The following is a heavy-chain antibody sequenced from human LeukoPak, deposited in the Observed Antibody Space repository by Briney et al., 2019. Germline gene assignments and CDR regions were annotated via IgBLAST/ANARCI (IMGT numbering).Heavy chain of an antibody. CDR2: IYYSGST. D-gene: IGHD6-13*01. CDR3: APKVLYSPGWFAY. CDR1: GGSVSSGTYY. J-gene: IGHJ5*01. V-gene: IGHV4-61*01. Sequence: SETLSLTCTVSGGSVSSGTYYWSWIRQPPGEGLEWIGYIYYSGSTNYNPSLKSRVTISVDTSKNQFSLKLSSVTAADTAVYYCAPKVLYSPGWFAYGGQGTLVTVSS.